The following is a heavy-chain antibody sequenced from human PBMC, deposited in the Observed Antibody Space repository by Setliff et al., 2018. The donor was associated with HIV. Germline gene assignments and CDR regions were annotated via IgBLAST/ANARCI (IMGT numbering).Heavy chain of an antibody. D-gene: IGHD6-19*01. CDR1: GGSISGYY. CDR3: ASMERGSGFSNRNYFDY. V-gene: IGHV4-34*04. J-gene: IGHJ4*02. Sequence: SETLSLTCAVYGGSISGYYWSWIRQPPGKGLEWIGEINPVGRNDNYNPSLNNRAAIVLDTSKNQFSLWLTSVTAADTAVYYCASMERGSGFSNRNYFDYWGQGTLVTVSS. CDR2: INPVGRND.